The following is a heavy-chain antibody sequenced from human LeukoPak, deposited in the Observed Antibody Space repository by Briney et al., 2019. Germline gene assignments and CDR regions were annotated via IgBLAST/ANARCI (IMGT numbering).Heavy chain of an antibody. J-gene: IGHJ4*02. D-gene: IGHD3-10*01. CDR1: GFTFSAYA. Sequence: GVSLRLSCAASGFTFSAYAMAWVRQAPGKGLEWVSTIYDDNTYYADSVKGRFAISTDNSKNTLYLQMNSLRVEDTAVYFCAARKVRGVWFYLHYWGQGTLVTVSS. V-gene: IGHV3-23*01. CDR3: AARKVRGVWFYLHY. CDR2: IYDDNT.